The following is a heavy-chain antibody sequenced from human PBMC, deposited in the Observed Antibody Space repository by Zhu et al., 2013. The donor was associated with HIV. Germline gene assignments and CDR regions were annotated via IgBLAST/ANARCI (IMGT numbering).Heavy chain of an antibody. J-gene: IGHJ5*02. D-gene: IGHD2-2*01. V-gene: IGHV1-2*02. CDR2: INPNSGGT. CDR3: AREVGVVVPAAMDWFDP. Sequence: ASVKVSCKASGYTFTGFYMHWVRQAPGQGLEWMGWINPNSGGTNYAQKFQGRVTMTRDTSISTAYMELSRLRSDDTAVYYCAREVGVVVPAAMDWFDPWGQGTLVTVSS. CDR1: GYTFTGFY.